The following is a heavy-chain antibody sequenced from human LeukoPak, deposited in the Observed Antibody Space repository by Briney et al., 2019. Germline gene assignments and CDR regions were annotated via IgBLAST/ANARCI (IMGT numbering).Heavy chain of an antibody. J-gene: IGHJ4*02. CDR3: ARQEIRDGYNFDY. D-gene: IGHD5-24*01. CDR1: GYSFTSYW. CDR2: IYPGDSDT. Sequence: GESLKISCKGSGYSFTSYWIGWVRQMPGKGLGWMGIIYPGDSDTRYSPSFQGQVTISADKSISTAYLQWSSLKASYTAMYYCARQEIRDGYNFDYWGQGTLVTVSS. V-gene: IGHV5-51*01.